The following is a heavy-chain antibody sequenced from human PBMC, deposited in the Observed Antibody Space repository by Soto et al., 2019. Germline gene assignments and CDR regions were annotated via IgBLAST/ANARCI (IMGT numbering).Heavy chain of an antibody. V-gene: IGHV1-2*02. CDR2: INPNNGAT. CDR3: ASHDPGARFDP. D-gene: IGHD1-1*01. J-gene: IGHJ5*02. Sequence: QVKLVQSGAEVKKPGASVKVSCKAPRYIFTAYFMHWVRQDPGQGLEWMGWINPNNGATHYGLSFQGRVTMTRDTSISTAYMELSSLRSDDTAVYYCASHDPGARFDPWGQGTLVIVSS. CDR1: RYIFTAYF.